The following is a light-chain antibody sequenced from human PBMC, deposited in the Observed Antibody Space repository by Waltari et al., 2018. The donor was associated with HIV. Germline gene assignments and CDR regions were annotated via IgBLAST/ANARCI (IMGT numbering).Light chain of an antibody. CDR1: QSVNSY. Sequence: EIVLTQSPATLSLSPGERATLSCRASQSVNSYLAWYQQKPGQPPRLLIYDASNRAAGSPARFSGSGVWTKFTLTMSRLEPEDFAVYYCQKRSNWPITFGQGTRLEMK. CDR3: QKRSNWPIT. CDR2: DAS. V-gene: IGKV3-11*01. J-gene: IGKJ5*01.